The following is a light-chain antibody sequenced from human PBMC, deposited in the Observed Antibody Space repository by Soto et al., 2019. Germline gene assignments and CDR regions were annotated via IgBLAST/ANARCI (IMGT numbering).Light chain of an antibody. V-gene: IGKV3-15*01. CDR3: QHYNNWPLT. CDR2: GAS. Sequence: EIVMTQSPATLSVSPGERATLSCRASQSVSSNLAWYQQKPGQAPRLLIYGASTRATGISARFSGSGSGTDFTLTISSLQSEDFAVYYCQHYNNWPLTFGQGTKVQIK. CDR1: QSVSSN. J-gene: IGKJ1*01.